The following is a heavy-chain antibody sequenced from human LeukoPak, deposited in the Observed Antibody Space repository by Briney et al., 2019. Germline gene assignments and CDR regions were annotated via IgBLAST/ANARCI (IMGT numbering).Heavy chain of an antibody. CDR3: ARATGGKYYYDSSGYYAPEY. J-gene: IGHJ4*02. V-gene: IGHV4-31*03. CDR2: IYYSGST. Sequence: SQTLSLTCTVSGGSISSGGYYWSWIRQHPGKGLEWIGYIYYSGSTYYNPSLKSRVTISVDTSKNQFSLKLSSVTAADTAVYYCARATGGKYYYDSSGYYAPEYWGQGTLVTVSS. CDR1: GGSISSGGYY. D-gene: IGHD3-22*01.